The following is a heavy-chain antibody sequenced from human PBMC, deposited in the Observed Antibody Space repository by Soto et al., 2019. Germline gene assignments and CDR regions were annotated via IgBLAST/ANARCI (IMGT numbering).Heavy chain of an antibody. CDR1: GYTFTSYG. D-gene: IGHD3-10*01. V-gene: IGHV1-18*01. J-gene: IGHJ3*02. CDR3: ARDEYGSGINAFDI. CDR2: ISAYNGNT. Sequence: GASLKVSCKASGYTFTSYGISWVRQAPGQGLEWMGWISAYNGNTNYAQKLQGRVTMTTDTSTSTAYMELRSLRSDDTAVYYCARDEYGSGINAFDIWRQGTMVTVS.